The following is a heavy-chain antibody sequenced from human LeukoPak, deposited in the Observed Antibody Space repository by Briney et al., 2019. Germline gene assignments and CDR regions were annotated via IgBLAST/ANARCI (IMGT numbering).Heavy chain of an antibody. J-gene: IGHJ2*01. CDR1: GFTFSSYG. Sequence: GGSLRLSCAASGFTFSSYGMHWVRQAPGKGLEWVAVISYDGSNKYYADSVKGRFTISRDNSKNTLYLQMNSLRAEDTAVYYCAKVSGELYWYFDLWGRGALVTVSS. D-gene: IGHD7-27*01. V-gene: IGHV3-30*18. CDR3: AKVSGELYWYFDL. CDR2: ISYDGSNK.